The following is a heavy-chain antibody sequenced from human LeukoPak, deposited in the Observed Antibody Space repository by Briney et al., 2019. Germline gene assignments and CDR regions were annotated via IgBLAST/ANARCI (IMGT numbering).Heavy chain of an antibody. CDR3: ARGKWEPLDY. Sequence: GGSLRLSCAASGFTFSSYEMNWVRQAPGKGLEWVSYIRSSGRTKYYADSVKGRFTISRDNAKNSLYLQMNSLRAEDTAVYYCARGKWEPLDYWGQGTLVTVSS. J-gene: IGHJ4*02. CDR2: IRSSGRTK. CDR1: GFTFSSYE. V-gene: IGHV3-48*03. D-gene: IGHD1-26*01.